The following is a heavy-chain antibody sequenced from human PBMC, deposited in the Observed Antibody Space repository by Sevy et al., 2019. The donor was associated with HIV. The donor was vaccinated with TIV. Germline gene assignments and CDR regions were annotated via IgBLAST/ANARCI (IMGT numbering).Heavy chain of an antibody. CDR1: VYNFSGYW. Sequence: GGSLRLSCKGSVYNFSGYWVGWVRQMPGKGLEWMGIIYPTDSHIIYSPSLQGQVTISVDKSISTAYLQWSSLKTSDTAMYYCARSSFYYDNSGFYPFDFWGQGTLVTVSS. CDR3: ARSSFYYDNSGFYPFDF. CDR2: IYPTDSHI. J-gene: IGHJ4*02. D-gene: IGHD3-22*01. V-gene: IGHV5-51*01.